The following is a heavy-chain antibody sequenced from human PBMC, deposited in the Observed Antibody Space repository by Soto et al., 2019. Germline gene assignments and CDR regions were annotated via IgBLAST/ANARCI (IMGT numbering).Heavy chain of an antibody. V-gene: IGHV3-30*03. CDR1: GFSFNTYV. J-gene: IGHJ4*02. Sequence: SCRDSGFSFNTYVMDWVRQAPGKGLEWVARILYDGSKEYYADPVKGRFTISRDNSKNTLYLQMDRLRVEDTAVYFFATGFALMADHWGQGT. D-gene: IGHD3-3*01. CDR3: ATGFALMADH. CDR2: ILYDGSKE.